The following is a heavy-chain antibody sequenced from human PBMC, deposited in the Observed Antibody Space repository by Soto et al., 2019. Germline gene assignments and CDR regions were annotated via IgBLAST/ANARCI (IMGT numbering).Heavy chain of an antibody. Sequence: QVQLVESGGGVVQPGRSLRLSCAASGFTFSSYAMYWVRQAPGKGLEWVAVISYDGSNKYYGDSVKGRFTISRDNSKNTLYLQMNSLRAEDTAVYYCARDGACGGDCSIDYWGPGTLVTVSS. CDR3: ARDGACGGDCSIDY. J-gene: IGHJ4*02. CDR1: GFTFSSYA. V-gene: IGHV3-30-3*01. CDR2: ISYDGSNK. D-gene: IGHD2-21*02.